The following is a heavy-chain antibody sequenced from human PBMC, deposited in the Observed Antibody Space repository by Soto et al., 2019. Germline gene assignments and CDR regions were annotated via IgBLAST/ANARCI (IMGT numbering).Heavy chain of an antibody. CDR2: ISWNSGSI. Sequence: GGSLRLSCAASGFTFDDYAMHWVRQAPGKGLEWVSGISWNSGSIGYADSVKGRFTISRDNAKNSLYLQMNSLRAEDTALYYCAMGYCSGGSCPDYWGQGTLVTVSS. V-gene: IGHV3-9*01. D-gene: IGHD2-15*01. CDR1: GFTFDDYA. CDR3: AMGYCSGGSCPDY. J-gene: IGHJ4*02.